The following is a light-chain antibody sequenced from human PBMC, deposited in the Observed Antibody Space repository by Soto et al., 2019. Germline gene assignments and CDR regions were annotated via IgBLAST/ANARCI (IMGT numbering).Light chain of an antibody. CDR2: EVS. J-gene: IGLJ1*01. Sequence: QSVLTQPASVSGSPGQSITISCTGTSNDVGRYNLVSWYQQHPGKAPKLMICEVSKRPSGVSNRFSGSKSGNTASLTISGLQAEDEADYYCCSYAGSSTVFGTGTKVTVL. CDR3: CSYAGSSTV. CDR1: SNDVGRYNL. V-gene: IGLV2-23*02.